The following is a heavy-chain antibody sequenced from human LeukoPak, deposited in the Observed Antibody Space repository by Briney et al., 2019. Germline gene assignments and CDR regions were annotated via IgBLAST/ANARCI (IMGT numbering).Heavy chain of an antibody. D-gene: IGHD3-10*01. CDR3: ARITMVRGVMAYYFDY. V-gene: IGHV4-59*11. J-gene: IGHJ4*02. Sequence: SETLSLTCTVSVGSIIRHFWSCVGQPPGKGVEGMGYIYYSGSTNYNPSLKSRVTISVAPSQNQFSPKLSSVTAADTAVYYCARITMVRGVMAYYFDYWGQGTLVTVSS. CDR1: VGSIIRHF. CDR2: IYYSGST.